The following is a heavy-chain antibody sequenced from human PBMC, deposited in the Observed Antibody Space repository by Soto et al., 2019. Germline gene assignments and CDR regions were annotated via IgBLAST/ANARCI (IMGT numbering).Heavy chain of an antibody. Sequence: ASLILSCASSGFTFSVDAMSWVRPAAGRGLERVSGITETGDTTSYADSVRSGSTISRENTKTTLSLQMNSLTDEATAVYYAAIDRYSWDHQALDYWGQGILVTVSS. CDR3: AIDRYSWDHQALDY. CDR1: GFTFSVDA. V-gene: IGHV3-23*01. J-gene: IGHJ4*02. CDR2: ITETGDTT. D-gene: IGHD5-12*01.